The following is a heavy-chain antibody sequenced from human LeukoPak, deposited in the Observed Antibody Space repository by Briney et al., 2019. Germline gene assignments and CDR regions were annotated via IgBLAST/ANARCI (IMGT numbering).Heavy chain of an antibody. V-gene: IGHV3-74*01. D-gene: IGHD5-18*01. J-gene: IGHJ4*02. CDR3: ARDRPYGAAMVQY. CDR1: GFTFNNYG. Sequence: GGSLRLSCAASGFTFNNYGMHWVRHAPGKGLVWVSRINSDGSSTSYADSVKGRFTISRDNAKNTLYLQMNSLRAEDTAVYYCARDRPYGAAMVQYWGQGTLVTVSS. CDR2: INSDGSST.